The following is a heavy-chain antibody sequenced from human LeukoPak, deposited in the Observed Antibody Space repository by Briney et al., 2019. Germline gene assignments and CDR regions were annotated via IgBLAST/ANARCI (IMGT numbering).Heavy chain of an antibody. CDR3: ARDSYQDYYGRFDP. J-gene: IGHJ5*02. CDR1: GFSFSNHG. CDR2: IWDDGNNK. Sequence: GGSLRLSCAASGFSFSNHGMHWVRQAPGKRLEWVAVIWDDGNNKRYANSVNGRFTISRDNSENTLYLQMDGLTAEDTAMYYCARDSYQDYYGRFDPWGQGTLVIVSS. D-gene: IGHD3-10*01. V-gene: IGHV3-33*01.